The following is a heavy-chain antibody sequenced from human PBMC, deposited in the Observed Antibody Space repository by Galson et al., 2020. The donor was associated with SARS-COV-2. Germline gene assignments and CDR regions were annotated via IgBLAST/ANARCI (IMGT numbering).Heavy chain of an antibody. J-gene: IGHJ4*02. D-gene: IGHD6-19*01. CDR2: IYTSGST. CDR1: GGSISSGSYY. V-gene: IGHV4-61*02. Sequence: SETLSLTCTVPGGSISSGSYYWSWIRQPAGKGLEWIGRIYTSGSTNYNPSLQSRVTILIDTSTNQFSLELTSVTAADTAVDFGAYGVVAGTGYWGQGILVTVSS. CDR3: AYGVVAGTGY.